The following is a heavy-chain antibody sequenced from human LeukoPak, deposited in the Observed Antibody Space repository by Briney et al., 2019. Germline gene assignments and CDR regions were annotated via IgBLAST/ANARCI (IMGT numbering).Heavy chain of an antibody. Sequence: ASVKVSCKDSGYTFTTNDINWVRQATGQGPEWMGWMNPNSGNTGYAQKFQGRITMTRNTSISTAYMELRSLRSEDTAVCYCARGREYSTGPGFDYWGQGTLVTVSS. D-gene: IGHD2-8*02. CDR1: GYTFTTND. V-gene: IGHV1-8*01. J-gene: IGHJ4*02. CDR3: ARGREYSTGPGFDY. CDR2: MNPNSGNT.